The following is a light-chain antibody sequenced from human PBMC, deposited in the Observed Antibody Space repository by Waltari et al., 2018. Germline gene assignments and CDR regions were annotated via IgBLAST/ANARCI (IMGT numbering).Light chain of an antibody. V-gene: IGKV3-15*01. CDR3: HQYDNWPPT. CDR2: GAS. Sequence: MTQSPATLSVSLGESATLSCRAIENIKNNFAWYQQKPGQAPRLLVFGASTRATGIPDRFSGSGSGTDFTLTISSLQSEDFAVYYCHQYDNWPPTFGQGTKLDI. CDR1: ENIKNN. J-gene: IGKJ2*01.